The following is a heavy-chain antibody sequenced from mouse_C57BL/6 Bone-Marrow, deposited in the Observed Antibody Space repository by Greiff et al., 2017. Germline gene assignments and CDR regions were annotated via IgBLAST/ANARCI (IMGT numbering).Heavy chain of an antibody. V-gene: IGHV1-55*01. CDR1: GYTFTSYW. J-gene: IGHJ3*01. D-gene: IGHD1-1*01. CDR2: IYPGSGST. CDR3: ARSPYYYGSSYGWFAY. Sequence: QVQLKQPGAELVKPGASVKMSCKASGYTFTSYWITWVKQRPGQGLEWIGDIYPGSGSTNYNEKFKSKATLTVDTSSSTAYMQLSSLTSEDSAVYYCARSPYYYGSSYGWFAYWGQGTLVTVSA.